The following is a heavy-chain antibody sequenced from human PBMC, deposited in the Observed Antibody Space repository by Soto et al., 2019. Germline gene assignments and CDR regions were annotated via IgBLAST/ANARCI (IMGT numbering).Heavy chain of an antibody. Sequence: QVQLVQSGAEVKKPGASVKVSCKVSGYTLTELSMHWVRQAPGKGLEWMGGFDPEDGETIYAQKFQGRVTMTEDTSTDTAYMELSSLRSEDTAVYYCATIKNYYDSSGYVGSAFDIWGQGKMVTVSS. CDR2: FDPEDGET. CDR3: ATIKNYYDSSGYVGSAFDI. J-gene: IGHJ3*02. V-gene: IGHV1-24*01. D-gene: IGHD3-22*01. CDR1: GYTLTELS.